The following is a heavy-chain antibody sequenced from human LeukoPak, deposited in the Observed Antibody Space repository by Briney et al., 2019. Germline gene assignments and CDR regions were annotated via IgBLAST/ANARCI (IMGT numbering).Heavy chain of an antibody. J-gene: IGHJ5*02. Sequence: SETLSLTCTVSGGPISSYYWSWIRQPPGKGLEWIGYIYYSGSTNYNPSLKSRVTISVDTSKNQFSLKLSSVTAADTAVYYCARWITMVRGWSGWFDPWGQGTLVTVSS. CDR2: IYYSGST. D-gene: IGHD3-10*01. CDR1: GGPISSYY. V-gene: IGHV4-59*01. CDR3: ARWITMVRGWSGWFDP.